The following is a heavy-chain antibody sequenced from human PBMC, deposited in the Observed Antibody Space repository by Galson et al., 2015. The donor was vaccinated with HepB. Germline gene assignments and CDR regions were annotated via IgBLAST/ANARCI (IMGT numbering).Heavy chain of an antibody. CDR2: TYYRSKWYN. D-gene: IGHD3-3*01. CDR3: ATQATYYDFWSGYYGFDP. J-gene: IGHJ5*02. CDR1: GDSVSSNSAA. Sequence: CAISGDSVSSNSAAWNWIRQSPSRGLEWLGRTYYRSKWYNDYAVSVKSRITINPDTSKNQFPLQLNSVTPEDTAVYYCATQATYYDFWSGYYGFDPWGQGTLVTVSS. V-gene: IGHV6-1*01.